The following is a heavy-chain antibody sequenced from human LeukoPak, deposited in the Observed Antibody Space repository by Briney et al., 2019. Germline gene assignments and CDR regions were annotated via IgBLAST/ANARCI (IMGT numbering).Heavy chain of an antibody. V-gene: IGHV3-7*01. J-gene: IGHJ6*03. CDR1: GFTFSSYE. CDR2: IKQDGSEK. CDR3: ARVGSSWYIYYYYYMDV. D-gene: IGHD6-13*01. Sequence: GGSLRLSCAASGFTFSSYEMNWVRQAPGKGLEWVANIKQDGSEKYYVDSVKGRFTISRDNAKNSLYLQMNSLRAEDTAVYYCARVGSSWYIYYYYYMDVWGKGTTVTVSS.